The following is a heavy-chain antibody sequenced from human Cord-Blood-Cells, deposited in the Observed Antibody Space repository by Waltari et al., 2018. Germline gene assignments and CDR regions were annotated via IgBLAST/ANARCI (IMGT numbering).Heavy chain of an antibody. J-gene: IGHJ3*02. CDR3: AREQLVRAFDI. CDR1: GFTFSSYS. D-gene: IGHD6-6*01. Sequence: EVQLVESGGGLVKPGGSLRLSCAASGFTFSSYSMNWVRQAPGKGLEWFSSISRSSSYRYYADSVKGRFTISRDNAKNALYLQMNSLRAEDTAVYYCAREQLVRAFDIWGQGTMVTVSS. CDR2: ISRSSSYR. V-gene: IGHV3-21*01.